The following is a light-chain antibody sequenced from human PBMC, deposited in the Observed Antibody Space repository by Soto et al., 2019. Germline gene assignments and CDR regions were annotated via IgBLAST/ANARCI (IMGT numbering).Light chain of an antibody. Sequence: QLVLTQPPSVSGAPGQRVTISCTGSSSNIGAGYDVHWYQQFPGTAPKLLIYGNNNRPSGVPDRFSGSKSGTSASLAITGLQAEDEADYYCQSYDSSLSGVFGSGTKVTVL. V-gene: IGLV1-40*01. J-gene: IGLJ1*01. CDR3: QSYDSSLSGV. CDR1: SSNIGAGYD. CDR2: GNN.